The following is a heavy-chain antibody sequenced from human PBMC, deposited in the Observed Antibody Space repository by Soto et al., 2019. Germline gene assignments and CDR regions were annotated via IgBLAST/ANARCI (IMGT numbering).Heavy chain of an antibody. CDR2: INHSGRT. Sequence: SETLSLTCAVYGGSFSGYFWTWVRQAPGKGLEWIGEINHSGRTNTNPSLKSRISTSVDTSKNQFSLRSSSVTAADTAFYYCSRGPRCINTSCSNDFYPLGPDVWGQGTSVTVSS. V-gene: IGHV4-34*01. J-gene: IGHJ6*02. D-gene: IGHD2-2*01. CDR1: GGSFSGYF. CDR3: SRGPRCINTSCSNDFYPLGPDV.